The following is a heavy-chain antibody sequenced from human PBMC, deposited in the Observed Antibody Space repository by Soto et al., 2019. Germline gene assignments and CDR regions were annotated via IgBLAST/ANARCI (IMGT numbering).Heavy chain of an antibody. J-gene: IGHJ4*02. Sequence: GGSLSLSCAASGFTFISYAMIWVRQGPGKGLEWGSAISGSGDSTYYADSVKGRFTISRDNSKNTLHLQMNSLRAEDTAVYYCAKDFTRPFDYWGQGAVVTVSS. V-gene: IGHV3-23*01. CDR3: AKDFTRPFDY. CDR1: GFTFISYA. CDR2: ISGSGDST.